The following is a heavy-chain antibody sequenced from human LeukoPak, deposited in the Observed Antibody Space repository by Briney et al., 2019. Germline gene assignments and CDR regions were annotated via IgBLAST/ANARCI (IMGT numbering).Heavy chain of an antibody. CDR1: GGSISSYY. CDR3: RRDSGTTGEVKFDP. Sequence: SETLSLTCTVSGGSISSYYWSWIRQPAGKGLEWIGRICSSGSTDYNTSLKRRGTISVETSKNKFSLKRSYVATVDAAVYYCRRDSGTTGEVKFDPWGQGTLVTVSS. V-gene: IGHV4-4*07. CDR2: ICSSGST. D-gene: IGHD3-10*01. J-gene: IGHJ5*02.